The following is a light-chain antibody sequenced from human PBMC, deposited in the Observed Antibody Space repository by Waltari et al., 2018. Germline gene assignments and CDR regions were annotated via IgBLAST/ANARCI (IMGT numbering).Light chain of an antibody. J-gene: IGKJ3*01. V-gene: IGKV3-11*01. CDR1: QSVTNY. CDR3: QERSNWVFT. CDR2: DAS. Sequence: EIVLTQSPATLSLSPGERATLPCRASQSVTNYLAWYQQNPGQAPTLLIYDASNRATGIPARFSGSGSGTDFTLTISSLEPEDFAVYYCQERSNWVFTFGPGTKVDI.